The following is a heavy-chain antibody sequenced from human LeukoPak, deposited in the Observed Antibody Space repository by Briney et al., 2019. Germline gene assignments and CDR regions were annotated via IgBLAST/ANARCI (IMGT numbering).Heavy chain of an antibody. CDR2: IYRSGNT. Sequence: SETLSLTCAVSGFSISSDYYWGWIGQPPGKGLEWIGSIYRSGNTYSNSSLKSRVILSIDTSKNQFSLRLSSVTTADTALYYCARHSVATPADAWGQGTRVTVSS. V-gene: IGHV4-38-2*01. CDR3: ARHSVATPADA. J-gene: IGHJ1*01. CDR1: GFSISSDYY. D-gene: IGHD4-23*01.